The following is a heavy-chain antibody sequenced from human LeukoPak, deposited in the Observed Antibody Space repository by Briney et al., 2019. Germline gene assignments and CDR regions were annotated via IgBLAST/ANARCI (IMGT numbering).Heavy chain of an antibody. D-gene: IGHD2-21*01. CDR1: GFTFSRSW. CDR3: ARHGDYCFDL. CDR2: IKQDGTSK. Sequence: PGGSLRLSCAASGFTFSRSWMGWVRQAPGKGLESVANIKQDGTSKYYVDSVMGRFTISRDNAENSVYLQMNSLSAGDTAVYYCARHGDYCFDLWGPGTRVTVSS. J-gene: IGHJ4*02. V-gene: IGHV3-7*02.